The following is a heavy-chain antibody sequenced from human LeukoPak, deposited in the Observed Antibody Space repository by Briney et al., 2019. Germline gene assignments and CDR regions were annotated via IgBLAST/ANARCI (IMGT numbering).Heavy chain of an antibody. V-gene: IGHV3-33*01. Sequence: PGGSLRLSCAASGFTFSDHGMHWVRQAPAKGLEWVAIIWYNGSKKYYAESVKGRFTISRDNSKNTLYLQMSSLRAEDTAVYYCARDPYGSGDGYFDYWGQGTLVTVSS. CDR1: GFTFSDHG. J-gene: IGHJ4*02. CDR3: ARDPYGSGDGYFDY. D-gene: IGHD3-10*01. CDR2: IWYNGSKK.